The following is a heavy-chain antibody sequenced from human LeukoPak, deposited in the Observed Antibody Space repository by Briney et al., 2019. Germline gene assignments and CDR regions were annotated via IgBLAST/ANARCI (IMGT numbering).Heavy chain of an antibody. CDR1: VGSISSYY. CDR3: AGVSSAVAGKTFDY. Sequence: SETLSLTCTVSVGSISSYYWSWIRQPPGKGLEGIGYIYYSGSTNYNPSLKSRVTISVDTSKNQFSLKLSSVTAADTAVYYCAGVSSAVAGKTFDYWGQGTLVTVSS. J-gene: IGHJ4*02. V-gene: IGHV4-59*01. CDR2: IYYSGST. D-gene: IGHD6-19*01.